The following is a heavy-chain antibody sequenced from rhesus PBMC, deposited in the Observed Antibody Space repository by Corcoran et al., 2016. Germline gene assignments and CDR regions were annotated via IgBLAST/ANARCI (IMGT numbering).Heavy chain of an antibody. V-gene: IGHV3S25*01. J-gene: IGHJ6*01. CDR3: AKVEIRGDYYGLDS. CDR2: IKGGGGCK. D-gene: IGHD3-9*01. Sequence: EVQLVESGGGLAKPGGSLRLSCAASGFTFISYWMNWFRQAPGKWLEWVSAIKGGGGCKYYAYAVKGRFTISRDNSKNTLSLQMNSLRAEDTAVYYCAKVEIRGDYYGLDSWGQGVVVTVSS. CDR1: GFTFISYW.